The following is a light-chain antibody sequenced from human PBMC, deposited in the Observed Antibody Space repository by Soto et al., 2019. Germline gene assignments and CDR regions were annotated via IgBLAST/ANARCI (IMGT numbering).Light chain of an antibody. Sequence: AIQMTQSPSSLSASVGDRVTITCRASQDISDDLGWYQQKPGKAPKVLIFAASNLQSGVPSRFSGSGSGTDFTLTIISLQPEDFATYYCLQDYNYPWTFGQGTKVEIK. CDR3: LQDYNYPWT. V-gene: IGKV1-6*01. CDR1: QDISDD. J-gene: IGKJ1*01. CDR2: AAS.